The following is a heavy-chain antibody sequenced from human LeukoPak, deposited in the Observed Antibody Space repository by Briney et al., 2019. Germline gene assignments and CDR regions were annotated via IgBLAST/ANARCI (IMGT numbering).Heavy chain of an antibody. CDR3: ARDGNYYDSSGYYVYYFDY. CDR2: ISYDGSNK. D-gene: IGHD3-22*01. J-gene: IGHJ4*02. V-gene: IGHV3-30-3*01. CDR1: GFTFSSYA. Sequence: RGSLRLSCAASGFTFSSYAMHWVRQAPGKGLEWVAVISYDGSNKYYADSVKGRFTISRDNSKNTLYLQMNSLRAEDTAVYYCARDGNYYDSSGYYVYYFDYWGQGTLVTVSS.